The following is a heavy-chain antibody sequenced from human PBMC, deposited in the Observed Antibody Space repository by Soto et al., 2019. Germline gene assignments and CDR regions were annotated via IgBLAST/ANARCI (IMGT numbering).Heavy chain of an antibody. CDR3: ARGSPVVKDIVVVPAPTYYYYYGMDV. V-gene: IGHV1-69*13. CDR2: IIPIFGTA. Sequence: SVKVSCKASGGTFSSYAISWVRQAPGQGLEWMGGIIPIFGTANYAQKFQGRVTITAAESTSTAYMELSSTRYEATAVYYCARGSPVVKDIVVVPAPTYYYYYGMDVWGQGTTVTVSS. D-gene: IGHD2-2*01. J-gene: IGHJ6*02. CDR1: GGTFSSYA.